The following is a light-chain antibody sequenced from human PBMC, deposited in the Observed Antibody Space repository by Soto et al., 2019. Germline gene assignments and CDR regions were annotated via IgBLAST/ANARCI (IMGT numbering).Light chain of an antibody. V-gene: IGKV3-20*01. Sequence: EIVLTQSPGTLSLSPGERATLSCRASQSVSGIHFAWYQQKPGQAPRLLIYGASNRATGTPDRFRASGSGTDFTLTISRREPEDVAVYYCQQYGSSPPWTFGQGTNVQIK. CDR1: QSVSGIH. CDR2: GAS. J-gene: IGKJ1*01. CDR3: QQYGSSPPWT.